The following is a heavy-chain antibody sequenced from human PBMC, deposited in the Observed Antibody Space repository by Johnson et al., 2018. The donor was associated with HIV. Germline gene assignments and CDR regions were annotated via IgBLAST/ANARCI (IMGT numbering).Heavy chain of an antibody. J-gene: IGHJ3*02. CDR2: ISYDGSNK. V-gene: IGHV3-30-3*01. D-gene: IGHD2-15*01. CDR1: GFTFSSYA. CDR3: ARGMVVAATKAFDI. Sequence: QVQLVESGGGVVQPGRSLRLSCAASGFTFSSYAMHWVRQAPGKGLEWVAVISYDGSNKYYADSVKGRFTISRDNSKNTLYLQMNSLRAEYTAVYYCARGMVVAATKAFDIWGQGTMVTVSS.